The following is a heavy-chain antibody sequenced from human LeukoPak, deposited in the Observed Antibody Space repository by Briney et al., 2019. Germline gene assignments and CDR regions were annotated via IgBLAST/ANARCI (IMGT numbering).Heavy chain of an antibody. D-gene: IGHD4-17*01. V-gene: IGHV1-18*01. CDR2: ISAYNGNT. CDR3: ARESWSYGDYGITYYYYYMDV. Sequence: ASVKVSCKASGYIFTSYGISWVRQAPGQGLEWMGWISAYNGNTNYAQKLQGRVTMTTDTSTSTAYMELRSLRSDDTAVYYCARESWSYGDYGITYYYYYMDVWGKGTTVTVSS. J-gene: IGHJ6*03. CDR1: GYIFTSYG.